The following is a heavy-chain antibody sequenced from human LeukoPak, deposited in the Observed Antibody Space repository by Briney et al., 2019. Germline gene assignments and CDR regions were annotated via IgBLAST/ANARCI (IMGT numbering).Heavy chain of an antibody. CDR2: IYSGDNT. CDR3: ARASGSYYWDFDY. J-gene: IGHJ4*02. CDR1: GFTVSSSY. Sequence: GGSLRLSCAASGFTVSSSYMSWVRQAPGKGLEWVSVIYSGDNTHYADSVKGRFTISRDNSKNTLYLQMNSLRAEDTAVYYCARASGSYYWDFDYWGQGTLVTVSS. D-gene: IGHD1-26*01. V-gene: IGHV3-66*01.